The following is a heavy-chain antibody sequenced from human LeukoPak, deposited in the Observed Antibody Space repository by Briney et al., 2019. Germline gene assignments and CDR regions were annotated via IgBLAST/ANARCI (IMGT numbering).Heavy chain of an antibody. Sequence: GGSLRLSCAASGFTFGTFAMSWVRQAPGKGLEWVAAISASGGTPYYADSVKGRFTISRDNSKNTLYLQMNSLRPEDTAVYYCAKAIRLTGGLYYFEYWGQGTLVTVSS. D-gene: IGHD1-20*01. CDR2: ISASGGTP. CDR3: AKAIRLTGGLYYFEY. J-gene: IGHJ4*02. V-gene: IGHV3-23*01. CDR1: GFTFGTFA.